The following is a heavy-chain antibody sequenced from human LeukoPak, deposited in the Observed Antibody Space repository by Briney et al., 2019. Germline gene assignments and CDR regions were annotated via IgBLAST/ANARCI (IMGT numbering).Heavy chain of an antibody. CDR1: GGSFSGYY. CDR3: AGEDRSNYDSSEAFDI. V-gene: IGHV4-34*01. J-gene: IGHJ3*02. D-gene: IGHD3-22*01. CDR2: INHSGST. Sequence: SETLSLTCAVYGGSFSGYYWSWIRQPPGKGLEWIGEINHSGSTNYNPSLKSRVTISVDTSKNQFSLKLSSVTAADTAVYYCAGEDRSNYDSSEAFDIWGQGTMVTVSS.